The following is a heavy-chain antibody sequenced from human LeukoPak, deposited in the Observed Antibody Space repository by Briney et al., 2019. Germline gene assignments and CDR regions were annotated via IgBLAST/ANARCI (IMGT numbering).Heavy chain of an antibody. CDR2: IYHSGST. J-gene: IGHJ6*03. CDR3: ARDEDNSGRYYYYMDV. D-gene: IGHD3-22*01. V-gene: IGHV4-61*01. Sequence: PSETLSLTCTVSGGSVSSGTYYWNWIRQPSGKGLEWIGYIYHSGSTNYNPSLKSRATISVDTSKNQFSLKLSYVTAADTAVYYCARDEDNSGRYYYYMDVWGKGTTVTVSS. CDR1: GGSVSSGTYY.